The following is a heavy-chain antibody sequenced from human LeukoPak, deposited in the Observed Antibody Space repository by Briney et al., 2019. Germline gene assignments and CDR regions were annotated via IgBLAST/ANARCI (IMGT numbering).Heavy chain of an antibody. J-gene: IGHJ4*02. CDR2: IWNDGSNN. CDR3: AKVAQRGFDYSNSLEY. D-gene: IGHD4-11*01. Sequence: GGSLRLSCAASGFTFSHYGMHWVRQAPGKGLEWVAVIWNDGSNNYYADSVKGRFTISRDNSKNTLYLQMNSLRAEDTAVYYCAKVAQRGFDYSNSLEYWGQGTLVTVSS. V-gene: IGHV3-33*06. CDR1: GFTFSHYG.